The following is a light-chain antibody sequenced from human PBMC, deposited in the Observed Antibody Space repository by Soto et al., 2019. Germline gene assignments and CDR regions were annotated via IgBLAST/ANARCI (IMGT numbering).Light chain of an antibody. CDR1: SSNIGSDF. J-gene: IGLJ1*01. Sequence: QPVLTQPPSASGTPGQRVTISCSGNSSNIGSDFVYWYQQLPGTAPKLLIYHNYQRPSGVPDRFSGSKSGTSGSLAISDLRSEDEADYYCSAWDDSLSAYVFGAGTKLTVL. CDR2: HNY. CDR3: SAWDDSLSAYV. V-gene: IGLV1-47*01.